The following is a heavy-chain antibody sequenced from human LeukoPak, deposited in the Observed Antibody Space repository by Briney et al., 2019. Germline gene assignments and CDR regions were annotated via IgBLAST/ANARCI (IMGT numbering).Heavy chain of an antibody. D-gene: IGHD2-2*02. J-gene: IGHJ6*02. V-gene: IGHV1-69*04. CDR3: ARSASDIAVVPAAIRPGYYYYGMDV. CDR2: IIPILGIA. CDR1: GGTFSSYA. Sequence: SVKVSCKASGGTFSSYAISWVRQAPGQGLEWMGRIIPILGIANYAQKFQGRVTITADKSTSTAYMELSSLRSEDTAVYYCARSASDIAVVPAAIRPGYYYYGMDVWGQGTTVTVSS.